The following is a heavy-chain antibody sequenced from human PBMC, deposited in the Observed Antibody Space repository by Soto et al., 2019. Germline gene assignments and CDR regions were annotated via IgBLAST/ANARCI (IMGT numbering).Heavy chain of an antibody. CDR2: IYYSGST. J-gene: IGHJ5*02. CDR3: ARLDYIRNWFDP. Sequence: QVQLQESGPGLVKPSQTLSLTCTVSGGSISSGGYYWSWIRQHPGKGLEWIGYIYYSGSTYYNPSLKSRDTKSVDTSKNQFSLKLSSVTAAATAVYYCARLDYIRNWFDPWGQGTLVTVSS. D-gene: IGHD4-4*01. CDR1: GGSISSGGYY. V-gene: IGHV4-31*03.